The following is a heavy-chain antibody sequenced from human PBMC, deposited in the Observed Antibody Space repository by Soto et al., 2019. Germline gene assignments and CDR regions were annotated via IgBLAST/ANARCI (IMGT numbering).Heavy chain of an antibody. D-gene: IGHD6-6*01. CDR2: IYYSGST. V-gene: IGHV4-31*03. CDR1: GGSISSGGYY. Sequence: SETLSLTCTVSGGSISSGGYYWSWIRQHPGKGLEWIGYIYYSGSTYYNPSLKSRVTISVDTSKNQFSLKLSSVTAADTAVYYCARGGKRYSSSLTWFDPWGQGTQVTVSS. J-gene: IGHJ5*02. CDR3: ARGGKRYSSSLTWFDP.